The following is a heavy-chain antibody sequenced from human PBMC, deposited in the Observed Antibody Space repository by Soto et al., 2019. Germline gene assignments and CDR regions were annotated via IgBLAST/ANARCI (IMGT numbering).Heavy chain of an antibody. CDR1: GFTFGDYA. CDR3: TRVWRPLWFGGPLTGG. Sequence: PGGSLRLSCTASGFTFGDYAMSWFRQAPGKGLEWVGFIRSKAYGGTTEYAASVKGRFTISRDDSKSIAYLQMNSLKTEDTAVYYCTRVWRPLWFGGPLTGGWGQGTLVTVSS. V-gene: IGHV3-49*03. D-gene: IGHD3-10*01. J-gene: IGHJ4*02. CDR2: IRSKAYGGTT.